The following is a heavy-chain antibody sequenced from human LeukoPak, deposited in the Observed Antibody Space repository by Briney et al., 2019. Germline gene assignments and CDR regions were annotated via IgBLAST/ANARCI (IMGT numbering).Heavy chain of an antibody. V-gene: IGHV3-7*03. CDR2: IKQDGSEK. D-gene: IGHD6-19*01. CDR3: ARHGASSSGWYGWFDP. Sequence: GGSLRLSCAASGFTFSSYWMSWVRQAPGKGLEWVANIKQDGSEKCYVDSVKGRFTISRDNAKNSLYLQMNSLRAEDTAVYYCARHGASSSGWYGWFDPWGQGTLVTVSS. CDR1: GFTFSSYW. J-gene: IGHJ5*02.